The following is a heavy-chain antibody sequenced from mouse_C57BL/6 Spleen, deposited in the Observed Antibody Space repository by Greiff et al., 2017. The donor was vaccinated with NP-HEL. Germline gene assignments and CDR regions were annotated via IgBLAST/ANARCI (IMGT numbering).Heavy chain of an antibody. V-gene: IGHV5-4*01. J-gene: IGHJ4*01. CDR2: ISDGGSYT. D-gene: IGHD2-14*01. Sequence: EVQLVESGGGLVKPGGSLKLSCAASGFTFTSYAMSWVRQTPEKRLEWVAIISDGGSYTYYPDNVKGRFTIARDNAKNNLYLQMSQLTAEDAAKYCSTRDEDRSGVILDYWGQGTTVTVSS. CDR1: GFTFTSYA. CDR3: TRDEDRSGVILDY.